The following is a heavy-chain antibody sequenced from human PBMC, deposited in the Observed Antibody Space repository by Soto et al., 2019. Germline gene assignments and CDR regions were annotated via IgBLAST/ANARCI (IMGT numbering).Heavy chain of an antibody. CDR1: CYSISSGYY. V-gene: IGHV4-38-2*01. J-gene: IGHJ4*02. Sequence: PSETLSLTCAVSCYSISSGYYWGWIRQPPGKGLEWIGSIYHSGSTYYNPSLKSRVTISVDTSKNQFSLKLSSVTAADTAVYYCARQAVAATDFDYWGQGTLVTVSS. CDR3: ARQAVAATDFDY. D-gene: IGHD2-15*01. CDR2: IYHSGST.